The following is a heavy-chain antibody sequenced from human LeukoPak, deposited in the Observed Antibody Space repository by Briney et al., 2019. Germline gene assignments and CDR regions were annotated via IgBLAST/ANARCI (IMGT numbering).Heavy chain of an antibody. D-gene: IGHD3-22*01. J-gene: IGHJ4*02. CDR1: GGSISSGSYY. V-gene: IGHV4-61*02. CDR3: ARVKTDYYDSSGVFDY. Sequence: SETLSLTCTVSGGSISSGSYYWSWIRQPAGKGLEWIGRIYTSGSTNYNPSLKSRVTISVDTSKNQFSLKLSSVTATDTAVYYCARVKTDYYDSSGVFDYWGQGTLVTVSS. CDR2: IYTSGST.